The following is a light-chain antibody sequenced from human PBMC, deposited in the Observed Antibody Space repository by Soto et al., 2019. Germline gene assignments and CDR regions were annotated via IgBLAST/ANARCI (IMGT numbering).Light chain of an antibody. CDR3: AAWDDSLSGYV. J-gene: IGLJ1*01. CDR2: RNN. Sequence: QSVLTQPPSASGTPWQRVTISCSGSSSNIGSNYVYWYQQLPGTAPKLLIYRNNQRPSGVPDRFSGSKSGTSASLAISGLRSEDEADYYCAAWDDSLSGYVFGTGTGSPS. V-gene: IGLV1-47*01. CDR1: SSNIGSNY.